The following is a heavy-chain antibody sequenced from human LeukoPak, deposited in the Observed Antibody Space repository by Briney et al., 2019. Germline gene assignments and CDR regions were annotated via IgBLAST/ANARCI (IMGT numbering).Heavy chain of an antibody. CDR1: GYSISSGYY. CDR3: ASSPRGVWGSYRYDYY. J-gene: IGHJ4*02. CDR2: IYHSGST. Sequence: SETLSLTCTVSGYSISSGYYWGWIRQPPGKGLEWIGSIYHSGSTYYNPSLKSRVTISVDTSKNQFSLKLSSVTAADTAVYYCASSPRGVWGSYRYDYYWGQGTLVTVSS. D-gene: IGHD3-16*02. V-gene: IGHV4-38-2*02.